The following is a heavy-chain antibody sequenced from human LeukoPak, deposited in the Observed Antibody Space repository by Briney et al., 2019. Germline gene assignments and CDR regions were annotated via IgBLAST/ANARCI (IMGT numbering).Heavy chain of an antibody. CDR2: IYGGGNI. D-gene: IGHD5-24*01. CDR1: GFTVSSNY. V-gene: IGHV3-53*01. J-gene: IGHJ4*02. CDR3: ARGAGYNYPYYFDY. Sequence: GGSLRLSCAASGFTVSSNYMNWVRQAPGKGLEWGSVIYGGGNIYYADSVKGRFTISRDNSKNTLYLQMNSLRAEDTAVYYCARGAGYNYPYYFDYWGQGTLVTVSS.